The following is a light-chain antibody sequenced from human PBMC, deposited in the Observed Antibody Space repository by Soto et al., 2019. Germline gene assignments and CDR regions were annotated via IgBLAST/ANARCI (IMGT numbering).Light chain of an antibody. CDR2: GTS. Sequence: EVVLTQSPGTLSLSRGERATLSCRASERIYSAYLGWYQQKPGQAPRLLIYGTSSRATGIPDRFSGSGSGTDFTLTISRLEPEDFAVYYCQQYGGSPFTFGPGTKVDIK. CDR1: ERIYSAY. J-gene: IGKJ3*01. V-gene: IGKV3-20*01. CDR3: QQYGGSPFT.